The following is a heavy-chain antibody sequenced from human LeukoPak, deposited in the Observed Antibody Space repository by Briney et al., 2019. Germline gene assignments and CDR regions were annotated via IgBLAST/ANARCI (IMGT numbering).Heavy chain of an antibody. V-gene: IGHV3-48*01. CDR1: GFTFSRYS. CDR2: ISSRSSTI. Sequence: GGSLRLSCAASGFTFSRYSMNWVRQAPGKGLEWVSYISSRSSTIYYADSVKGRFTISRDNAKNSLYLRMNSLRAEDTAVYYCARGPSGGFDYWGQGTLVTVSS. J-gene: IGHJ4*02. CDR3: ARGPSGGFDY. D-gene: IGHD4-23*01.